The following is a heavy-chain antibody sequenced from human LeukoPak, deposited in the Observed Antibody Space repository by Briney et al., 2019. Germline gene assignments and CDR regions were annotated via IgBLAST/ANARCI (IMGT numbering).Heavy chain of an antibody. V-gene: IGHV4-4*07. CDR2: FYTRGST. Sequence: SETLSLTCTVSGVSISSYYWSWIRQPAGKGLELIGRFYTRGSTNYNPSLKSRVTMSVDTSKNQVSLKLSSVTAADTAVYYCAREEKVYCSSSTCPQYYYYYMDVWGKGTTVTVSS. J-gene: IGHJ6*03. CDR3: AREEKVYCSSSTCPQYYYYYMDV. CDR1: GVSISSYY. D-gene: IGHD2-2*01.